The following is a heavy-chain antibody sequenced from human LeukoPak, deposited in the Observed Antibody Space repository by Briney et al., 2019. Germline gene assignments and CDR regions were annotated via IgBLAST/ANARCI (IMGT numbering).Heavy chain of an antibody. CDR1: GGSISSSSYY. V-gene: IGHV4-39*01. CDR3: VRRVSSTRSYDP. CDR2: IYYSGST. Sequence: SETLSLTCTVSGGSISSSSYYWGWIRQPPGKDLEWIGSIYYSGSTYYNPSLKSRVTISVDTSKNQFSLKLSSVTVADTAVYYCVRRVSSTRSYDPWGQGTLVTVSS. D-gene: IGHD2-2*01. J-gene: IGHJ5*02.